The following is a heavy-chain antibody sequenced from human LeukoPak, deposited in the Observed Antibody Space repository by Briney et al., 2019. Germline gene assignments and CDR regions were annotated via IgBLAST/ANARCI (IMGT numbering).Heavy chain of an antibody. D-gene: IGHD5-12*01. V-gene: IGHV1-8*02. Sequence: ASVKVSCKASGYTFTSYDINWVRQATGQGLEWMGWMNPNSGNTGYAQKFQGRVTMTTDTSTSTAYMELRSLRSDDTAVYYCARDSVRGYSGYDCVDYWGQGTLVTVSS. J-gene: IGHJ4*02. CDR2: MNPNSGNT. CDR1: GYTFTSYD. CDR3: ARDSVRGYSGYDCVDY.